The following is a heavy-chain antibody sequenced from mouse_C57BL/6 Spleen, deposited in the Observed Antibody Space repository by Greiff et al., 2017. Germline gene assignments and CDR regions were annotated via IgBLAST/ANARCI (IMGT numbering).Heavy chain of an antibody. CDR3: ARFRHYGSSYWYFEG. CDR2: ISSGSSTI. V-gene: IGHV5-17*01. J-gene: IGHJ1*03. Sequence: EVLLVESGGGLVKPGGSLKLSCAASGFTFTDYGMHWVRQAPEKGLEWVAYISSGSSTIYYADTVKGRSTISRDNATNTLYLQITSLTSEDTAMYYCARFRHYGSSYWYFEGWGTGTTVTVAS. CDR1: GFTFTDYG. D-gene: IGHD1-1*01.